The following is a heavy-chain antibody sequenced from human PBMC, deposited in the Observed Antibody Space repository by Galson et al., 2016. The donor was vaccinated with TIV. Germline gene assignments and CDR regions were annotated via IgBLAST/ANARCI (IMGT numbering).Heavy chain of an antibody. CDR3: AKNPHSIPLYDMDV. CDR2: ITGSGTTT. D-gene: IGHD3-3*02. J-gene: IGHJ6*02. CDR1: GFKFSNFA. Sequence: SLRLSCAASGFKFSNFAMNWIRQAPGKGLEWVSSITGSGTTTHYADSLKGRVTIPRDNSKKMLYLQISALTADDTAVYYCAKNPHSIPLYDMDVWGQGTTVTVSS. V-gene: IGHV3-23*05.